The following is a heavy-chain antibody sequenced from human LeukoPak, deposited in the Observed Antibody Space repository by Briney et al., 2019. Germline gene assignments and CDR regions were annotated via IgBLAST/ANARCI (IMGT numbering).Heavy chain of an antibody. CDR2: ISSNGGST. D-gene: IGHD3-10*01. CDR3: VKDGSGSYPHLDY. Sequence: GRSLRLSCAASGFTFSSFGMHWVRQAPGKGLEYVSAISSNGGSTYYADSVKGRFTISRDNSKNTLYLQMSSLRAEDTAVYYCVKDGSGSYPHLDYWGQGTLVTVSS. CDR1: GFTFSSFG. V-gene: IGHV3-64D*09. J-gene: IGHJ4*02.